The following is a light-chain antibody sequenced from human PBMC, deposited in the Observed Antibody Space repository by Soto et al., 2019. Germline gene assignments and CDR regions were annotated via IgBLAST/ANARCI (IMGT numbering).Light chain of an antibody. J-gene: IGKJ5*01. Sequence: EIVLTQSPATLSLSPGQRATLSCRASQSVSSYLAWYQQKPGQAPRLLIYDASNRATGIPPRFSGSGSGTDLTLTISSLEPEDVAVYYCQQRSNWFTFGQGTRLEIK. CDR2: DAS. CDR1: QSVSSY. V-gene: IGKV3-11*01. CDR3: QQRSNWFT.